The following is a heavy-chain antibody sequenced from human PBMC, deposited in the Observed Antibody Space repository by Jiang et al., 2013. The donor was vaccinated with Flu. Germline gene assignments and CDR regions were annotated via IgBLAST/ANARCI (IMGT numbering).Heavy chain of an antibody. V-gene: IGHV4-31*03. Sequence: PGLVKPSQTLSPTCTVSGGSISSGGYYWSWIRQHPGKGLEWIGYIYYSGSTYYNPSLKSRVTISVDTSKNQFSLKLSSVTAADTAVYYCARDLYYGGPPPDWYFDLWGRGTLVTVSS. CDR3: ARDLYYGGPPPDWYFDL. D-gene: IGHD4-23*01. CDR2: IYYSGST. J-gene: IGHJ2*01. CDR1: GGSISSGGYY.